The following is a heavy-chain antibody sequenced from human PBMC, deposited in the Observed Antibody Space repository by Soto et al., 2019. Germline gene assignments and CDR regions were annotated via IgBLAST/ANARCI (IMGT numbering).Heavy chain of an antibody. J-gene: IGHJ6*02. CDR3: ATTVANPYILYYHAMDV. V-gene: IGHV3-48*02. CDR1: GFTFYSYS. CDR2: IGRTRSTS. Sequence: EVQLVESGGGLVQPGGSLRLSCAASGFTFYSYSMNWVRRAPWKWLEWLSYIGRTRSTSYYAESVEGRFTISRDNAKNSLYLQMNSVRDEDTAVYYCATTVANPYILYYHAMDVWGQGTKVTVSS. D-gene: IGHD5-12*01.